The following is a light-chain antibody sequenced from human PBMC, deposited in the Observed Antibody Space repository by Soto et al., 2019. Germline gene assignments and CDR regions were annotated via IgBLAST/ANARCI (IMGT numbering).Light chain of an antibody. J-gene: IGKJ4*01. CDR1: QSLLHRSGYNY. CDR3: MQALQTPLT. V-gene: IGKV2-28*01. CDR2: LGS. Sequence: DIVMTQSPLSLPVTPGEPASISCRSSQSLLHRSGYNYLTWCLQKPGQSPQLLIYLGSSRASGVPDRFSGSGSGTDFTLKISRVEAEDVGVYYCMQALQTPLTFGGGTKVDIK.